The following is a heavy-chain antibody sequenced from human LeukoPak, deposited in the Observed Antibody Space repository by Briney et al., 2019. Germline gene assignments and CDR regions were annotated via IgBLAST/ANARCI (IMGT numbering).Heavy chain of an antibody. V-gene: IGHV4-34*01. CDR2: INHSGST. D-gene: IGHD6-6*01. CDR3: ARVFHTISYYYYYYYMDV. Sequence: KPSETLSLTCAVYGGSFSGYYWSWIRQPPGKGLEWIGEINHSGSTNYNPSLKSRVTISVDTSKNQFSLKLSSVTAADTAAYYCARVFHTISYYYYYYYMDVWGKGTTVTVSS. CDR1: GGSFSGYY. J-gene: IGHJ6*03.